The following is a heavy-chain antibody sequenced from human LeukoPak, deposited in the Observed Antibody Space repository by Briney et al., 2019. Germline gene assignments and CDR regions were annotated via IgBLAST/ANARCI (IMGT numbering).Heavy chain of an antibody. D-gene: IGHD2-2*02. CDR3: ARGYCSNTACYKDFDY. CDR1: GYTFTSYY. CDR2: INSSGGST. V-gene: IGHV1-46*01. J-gene: IGHJ4*02. Sequence: ASVKVSCKASGYTFTSYYLHWVRQAPGQGLEWMGIINSSGGSTNYAQKFQGRVTMTRDTSTTTVYMELSSLRSEDTAVYYCARGYCSNTACYKDFDYWGQGTLVTVSS.